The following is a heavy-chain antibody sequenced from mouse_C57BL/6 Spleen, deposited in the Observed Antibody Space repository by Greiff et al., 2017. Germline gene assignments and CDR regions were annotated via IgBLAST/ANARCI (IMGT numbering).Heavy chain of an antibody. J-gene: IGHJ2*01. CDR2: IDPETGGT. Sequence: VQLQQSGAELAKPGASVKLSCKASGYTFTDYEMHWVKQTPVHGLEWIGAIDPETGGTAYNQKFKGKAILTADKSSSTAYMELRSLTSEDSAFYYCTRSSPITTGVASFDYWGQGTTLTVSS. CDR3: TRSSPITTGVASFDY. D-gene: IGHD1-1*01. V-gene: IGHV1-15*01. CDR1: GYTFTDYE.